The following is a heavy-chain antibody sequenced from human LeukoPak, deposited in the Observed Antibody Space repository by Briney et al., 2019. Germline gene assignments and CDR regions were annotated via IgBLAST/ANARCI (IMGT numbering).Heavy chain of an antibody. J-gene: IGHJ3*02. V-gene: IGHV3-13*01. Sequence: GGSLRLSCAASGXTFSDYGMHWVRQASGEGLQWVSAIGRGGDTHYAGSVKGRFTIARENAKNSLSLQMNSLTDGDTAVYYCARAHGSTPTPTFDIWGQGTMVTVSS. CDR3: ARAHGSTPTPTFDI. CDR2: IGRGGDT. D-gene: IGHD5/OR15-5a*01. CDR1: GXTFSDYG.